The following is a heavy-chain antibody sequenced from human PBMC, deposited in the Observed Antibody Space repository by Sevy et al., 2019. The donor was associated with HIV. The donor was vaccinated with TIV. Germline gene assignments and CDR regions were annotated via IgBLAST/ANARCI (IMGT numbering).Heavy chain of an antibody. D-gene: IGHD6-13*01. CDR2: ISAYNGNT. Sequence: GESLKISCKASGYTFTSYGISWVRQAPGQGLEWMGWISAYNGNTNYAQKLQGRVTMTTDTSTSTAYMVLRSLRSDDTAVYYCARDQIAAALFDYWGQGTLVTVSS. V-gene: IGHV1-18*04. J-gene: IGHJ4*02. CDR1: GYTFTSYG. CDR3: ARDQIAAALFDY.